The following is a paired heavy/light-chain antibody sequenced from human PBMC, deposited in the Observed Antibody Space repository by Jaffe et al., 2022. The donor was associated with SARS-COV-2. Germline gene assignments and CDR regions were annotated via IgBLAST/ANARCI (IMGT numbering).Light chain of an antibody. Sequence: SLELTQPPSVSVSPGQTATITCSGDKLGDTFVCWYQQKPGQSPVVVIYQDSKRPSGIPERFSGSNSGNTATLTISGTQSVDEADYYCQAWDTNTGVFGTGTKVTVL. V-gene: IGLV3-1*01. CDR2: QDS. CDR3: QAWDTNTGV. J-gene: IGLJ1*01. CDR1: KLGDTF.
Heavy chain of an antibody. Sequence: QLQLVQSGAELKKPGASVKVSCKASGYTFTLYGISWVRQAPGQGLEWMGWISASNGDTNSAQNLQGRVTLTTDTSTSTAYMELRSLRSDDTAVYYCARGSSGWPHDAFDVWGQGTFITVSS. CDR3: ARGSSGWPHDAFDV. CDR1: GYTFTLYG. D-gene: IGHD6-25*01. V-gene: IGHV1-18*01. J-gene: IGHJ3*01. CDR2: ISASNGDT.